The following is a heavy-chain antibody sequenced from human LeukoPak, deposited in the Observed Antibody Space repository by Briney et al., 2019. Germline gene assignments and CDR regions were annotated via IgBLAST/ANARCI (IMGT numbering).Heavy chain of an antibody. CDR1: GGTFSSYA. CDR2: IIPILGIA. CDR3: ARGRAIGAFDI. J-gene: IGHJ3*02. V-gene: IGHV1-69*04. Sequence: SVKVSCKASGGTFSSYAISWVRQAPGQGLEWMGRIIPILGIANYAQKFQGRVTITADKSTSTAYMELSSLRSEDTAVYYCARGRAIGAFDIWGQGTMVTVSS.